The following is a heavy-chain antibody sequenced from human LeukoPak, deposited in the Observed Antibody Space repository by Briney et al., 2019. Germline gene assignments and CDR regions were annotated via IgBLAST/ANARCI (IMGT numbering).Heavy chain of an antibody. J-gene: IGHJ3*02. Sequence: SETLSLTCAVYGGSFSGYYWSWIRQHPGKGLEWIGYIYYSGSTYYNPSLKSRVTISVDTSKNQFSLKLSSVTAADTAVYYCARRVTTFAFDIWGQGTMVTVSS. CDR2: IYYSGST. D-gene: IGHD4-17*01. CDR1: GGSFSGYY. CDR3: ARRVTTFAFDI. V-gene: IGHV4-31*11.